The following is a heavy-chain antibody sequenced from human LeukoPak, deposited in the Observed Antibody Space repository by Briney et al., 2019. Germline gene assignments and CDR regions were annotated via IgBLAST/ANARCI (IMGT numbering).Heavy chain of an antibody. CDR3: ARHRRGVHTYYDILTGYSTYDY. V-gene: IGHV4-38-2*01. Sequence: SETLSLTCAVSGYSISSGYYWGWIRQPPGKGLEWIGSIYHSGSTYYNPSLKSRVTISVDTSKNQFSLKLSSVTAADTAVYYCARHRRGVHTYYDILTGYSTYDYWGQGTLVTVSS. CDR2: IYHSGST. CDR1: GYSISSGYY. D-gene: IGHD3-9*01. J-gene: IGHJ4*02.